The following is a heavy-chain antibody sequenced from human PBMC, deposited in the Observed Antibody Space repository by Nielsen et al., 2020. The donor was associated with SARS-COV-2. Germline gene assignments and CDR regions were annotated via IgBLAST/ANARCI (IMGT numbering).Heavy chain of an antibody. V-gene: IGHV3-13*04. CDR3: ARSSADTAMVNWFDP. CDR1: GFTFSSYD. J-gene: IGHJ5*02. CDR2: IGTAGDT. Sequence: GGSLRLSCAASGFTFSSYDMHWVRQATGKGLEWVSAIGTAGDTYYPGSVKGRFTVSRENAKNSLYLQMNSLRAGDTAVYYCARSSADTAMVNWFDPWGQGTLVTVSS. D-gene: IGHD5-18*01.